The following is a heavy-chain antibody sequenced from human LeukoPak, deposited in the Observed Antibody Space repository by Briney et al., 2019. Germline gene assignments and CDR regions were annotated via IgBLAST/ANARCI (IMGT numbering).Heavy chain of an antibody. CDR1: GGTFSSYA. D-gene: IGHD6-19*01. V-gene: IGHV1-69*13. J-gene: IGHJ6*02. CDR3: ARVGIAVAASSGYYYGMDV. CDR2: IIPIFGTA. Sequence: SVKVSCKASGGTFSSYAISWVRQAPGQGLEWMGGIIPIFGTANYAQKFQGRVTITADESTSTAYMELSSLRSEDTAVYYCARVGIAVAASSGYYYGMDVWGQGTTVTVSS.